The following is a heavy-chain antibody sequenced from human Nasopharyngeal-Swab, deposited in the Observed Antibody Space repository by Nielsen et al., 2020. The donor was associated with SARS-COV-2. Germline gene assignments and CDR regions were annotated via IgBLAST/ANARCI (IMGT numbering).Heavy chain of an antibody. D-gene: IGHD5-12*01. V-gene: IGHV3-23*01. CDR3: ARVSGYSGYDAFDI. CDR1: GFTFSSYA. CDR2: ISGSGGST. Sequence: GGSLRLSCAASGFTFSSYAMSWVRQAPGKGLEWVSGISGSGGSTYYADSVKGRFTISRDNAKNSLYLQMNSLRAEDTAVYYCARVSGYSGYDAFDIWGQGTMVTVSS. J-gene: IGHJ3*02.